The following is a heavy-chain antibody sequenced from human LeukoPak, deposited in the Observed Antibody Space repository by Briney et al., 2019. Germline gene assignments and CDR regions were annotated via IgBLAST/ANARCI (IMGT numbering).Heavy chain of an antibody. J-gene: IGHJ6*02. Sequence: GASLKISSKGSGYSSTSYWIGWVRQMPGPGLEWMGIIYPGDSDTRYSPSFQGQVTISADKSISTAYLQWSSLKASDTAMYYCARHWRYSGDEYYYGMDVWGQGTTVTVSS. CDR3: ARHWRYSGDEYYYGMDV. CDR1: GYSSTSYW. CDR2: IYPGDSDT. V-gene: IGHV5-51*01. D-gene: IGHD5-12*01.